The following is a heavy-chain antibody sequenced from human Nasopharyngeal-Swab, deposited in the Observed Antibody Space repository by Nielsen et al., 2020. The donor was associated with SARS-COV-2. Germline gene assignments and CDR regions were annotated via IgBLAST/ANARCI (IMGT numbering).Heavy chain of an antibody. Sequence: ASVKVSRKADGDAFTGYYMHRERQAPGQEREWTGRINPNRGGTNYAQKFQGRVTMNRYTSISTAYMELSRLRSDDTAVYYCARDSPYSSSWYTDAFDIWGQGTMVTVSS. V-gene: IGHV1-2*06. CDR3: ARDSPYSSSWYTDAFDI. CDR1: GDAFTGYY. D-gene: IGHD6-13*01. J-gene: IGHJ3*02. CDR2: INPNRGGT.